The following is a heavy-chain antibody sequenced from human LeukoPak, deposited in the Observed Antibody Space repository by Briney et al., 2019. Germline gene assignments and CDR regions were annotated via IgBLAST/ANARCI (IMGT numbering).Heavy chain of an antibody. CDR3: ARGSSGDYSASGSAWFDP. CDR1: GYTFTNYD. J-gene: IGHJ5*02. Sequence: ASVKVSCKASGYTFTNYDINWVRLATGQGLEWMGWMNPNSGNTGYAQKFQGRVTMTRNTSVSTAYMDLSSLRSEDTAVYYCARGSSGDYSASGSAWFDPWGQGTLVTVSS. D-gene: IGHD3-10*01. V-gene: IGHV1-8*01. CDR2: MNPNSGNT.